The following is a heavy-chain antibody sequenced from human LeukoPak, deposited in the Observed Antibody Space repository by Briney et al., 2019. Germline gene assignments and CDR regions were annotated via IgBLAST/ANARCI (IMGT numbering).Heavy chain of an antibody. CDR2: IKQDGSEK. D-gene: IGHD3-3*01. J-gene: IGHJ4*02. CDR3: ARDSWGLSGYCDY. CDR1: GFTFSSYW. Sequence: GGSLRLSCAASGFTFSSYWMSWVRQAPGKGLEWVANIKQDGSEKHFVDSVKGRFTISRDNSKNTLYLQMNSLRVEDTALYYCARDSWGLSGYCDYWGQGTLVTISS. V-gene: IGHV3-7*01.